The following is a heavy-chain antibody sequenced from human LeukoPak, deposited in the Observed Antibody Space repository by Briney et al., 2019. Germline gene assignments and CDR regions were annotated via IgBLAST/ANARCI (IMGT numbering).Heavy chain of an antibody. CDR1: GFTFSNAW. CDR3: AKEKNLRYYFDY. Sequence: PGGSLRLSCAVSGFTFSNAWMSWVRQAPGKGLEWVSAISGSGGSTYYADSVKGRFTISRDNSKNTLYLQMNSLRAEDTAVYYCAKEKNLRYYFDYWGQGTLVTVSS. CDR2: ISGSGGST. J-gene: IGHJ4*02. D-gene: IGHD4-17*01. V-gene: IGHV3-23*01.